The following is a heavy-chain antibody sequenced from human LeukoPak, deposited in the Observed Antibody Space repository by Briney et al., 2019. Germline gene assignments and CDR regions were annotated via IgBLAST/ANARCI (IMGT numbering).Heavy chain of an antibody. CDR3: ARDLAVAGFPFDY. J-gene: IGHJ4*02. CDR1: GFTFSSYS. CDR2: ISSSSSYI. D-gene: IGHD6-19*01. V-gene: IGHV3-21*01. Sequence: GGTLRLSCAASGFTFSSYSMNWVRQAPGQGLEWVSSISSSSSYIYYADSVKGRFTISRDNAKNSLYLQMNSLRAEDTAVYYCARDLAVAGFPFDYWGQGTLVTVSS.